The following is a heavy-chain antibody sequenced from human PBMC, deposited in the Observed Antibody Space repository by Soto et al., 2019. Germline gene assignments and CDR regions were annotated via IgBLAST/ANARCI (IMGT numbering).Heavy chain of an antibody. V-gene: IGHV4-34*01. CDR2: INLSGTT. CDR1: Y. Sequence: YWIGWVRQMPGKGLEWIGEINLSGTTNYNPSFKSRFTISVDTSKNHFSLKLSFVTAADTAVFYCARGRSRGRYYYYYYGMDVWGQGTTVTVSS. CDR3: ARGRSRGRYYYYYYGMDV. J-gene: IGHJ6*02.